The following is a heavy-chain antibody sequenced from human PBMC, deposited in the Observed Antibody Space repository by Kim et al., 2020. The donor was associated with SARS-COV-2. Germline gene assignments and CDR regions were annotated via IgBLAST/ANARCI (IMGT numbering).Heavy chain of an antibody. CDR3: ATGMDV. V-gene: IGHV4-34*01. Sequence: NHSGSTNYNPSLKSRVTISVDTSKNQFSLKLSSVTAADTAVYYCATGMDVWGQGTTVTVSS. J-gene: IGHJ6*02. CDR2: NHSGST.